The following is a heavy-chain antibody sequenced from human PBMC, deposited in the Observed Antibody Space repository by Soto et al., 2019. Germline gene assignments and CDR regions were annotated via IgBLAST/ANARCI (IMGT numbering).Heavy chain of an antibody. V-gene: IGHV3-48*03. Sequence: LRLSCAASGFTFSSYEMNWVRQAPGKGLEWVSYISSSGSTIYYADSVKGRFTISRDNAKNSLYLQMNSLRAEDTAVYYCAGLTMVRGVTTYYYYGMDVWGQGTTVTVSS. D-gene: IGHD3-10*01. CDR2: ISSSGSTI. CDR3: AGLTMVRGVTTYYYYGMDV. J-gene: IGHJ6*02. CDR1: GFTFSSYE.